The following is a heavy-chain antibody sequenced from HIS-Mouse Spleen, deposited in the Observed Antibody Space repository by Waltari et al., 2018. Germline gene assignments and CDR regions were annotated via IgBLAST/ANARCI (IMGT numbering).Heavy chain of an antibody. J-gene: IGHJ4*02. V-gene: IGHV4-39*07. D-gene: IGHD1-1*01. Sequence: QLQLQESGPGLVKPSETLSLTCTVSGGSISSSSYYWGWIRQPPGKGLEWIGWIYYSGSTYYNPSLKSRVTISVDTSKNQFSLKLSSVTAADTAVYYCARDPRWNDGIDYWGQGTLVTVSS. CDR2: IYYSGST. CDR3: ARDPRWNDGIDY. CDR1: GGSISSSSYY.